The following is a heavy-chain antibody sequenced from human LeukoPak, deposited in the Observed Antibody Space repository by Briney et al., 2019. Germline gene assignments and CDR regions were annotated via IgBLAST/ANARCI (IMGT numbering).Heavy chain of an antibody. CDR2: INWNGDTP. V-gene: IGHV3-20*04. D-gene: IGHD1-26*01. CDR3: ARVGNSGSFYYFDC. J-gene: IGHJ4*02. Sequence: GGSLRLSCAASGFTFDDYAVTWVRQAPGKGLEWVSGINWNGDTPSYADSVKGRFTISRDNAKNSLSLQMNSLRAEDTVFYYCARVGNSGSFYYFDCWGQGTLVTVSS. CDR1: GFTFDDYA.